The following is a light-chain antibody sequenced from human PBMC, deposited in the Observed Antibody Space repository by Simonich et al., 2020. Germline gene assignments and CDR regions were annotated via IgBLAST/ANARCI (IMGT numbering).Light chain of an antibody. J-gene: IGKJ2*01. CDR3: QQYYSTPYT. Sequence: DIVMTQSPDSLAVSLGERATINCKSSQSVLYSSNNKHYLAWCQQKPGQPQKLLIYWAATRESGVPDRFSGSGSGTDFTLTISSLQAEDVAVYYCQQYYSTPYTFGQGTKLEIK. V-gene: IGKV4-1*01. CDR1: QSVLYSSNNKHY. CDR2: WAA.